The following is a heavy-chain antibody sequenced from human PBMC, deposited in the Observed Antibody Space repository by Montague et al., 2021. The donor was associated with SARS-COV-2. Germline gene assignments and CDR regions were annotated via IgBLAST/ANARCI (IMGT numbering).Heavy chain of an antibody. CDR3: ARDTTYNTGIYYDAFDV. CDR2: INRDGSVK. V-gene: IGHV3-7*03. D-gene: IGHD1-26*01. CDR1: GFALNGYW. J-gene: IGHJ3*01. Sequence: SLRLSCAASGFALNGYWMTWVRQAPGKGLEWVANINRDGSVKHFVDSVEGRFTISRDNAKNSLYLLMNSLRLEDTAVYYCARDTTYNTGIYYDAFDVWGQGTMVTVSS.